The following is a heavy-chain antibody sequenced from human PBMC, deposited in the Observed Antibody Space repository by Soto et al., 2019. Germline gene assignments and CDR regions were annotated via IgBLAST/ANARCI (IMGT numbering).Heavy chain of an antibody. Sequence: ASVKVSCKASGYTFTSYGISWVRQAPGQGLEWMGWISAYNGNTNYAQKRQGRVTMTTDTSTSTAYMELRSLRSDDTAVYYCARDNIVVVTAMKPLDYWGQGTLVTVSS. J-gene: IGHJ4*02. CDR2: ISAYNGNT. CDR1: GYTFTSYG. CDR3: ARDNIVVVTAMKPLDY. V-gene: IGHV1-18*01. D-gene: IGHD2-21*02.